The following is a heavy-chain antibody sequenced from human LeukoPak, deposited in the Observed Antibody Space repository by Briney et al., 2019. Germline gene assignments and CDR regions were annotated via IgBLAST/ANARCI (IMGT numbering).Heavy chain of an antibody. CDR3: AKAGYCSTTGCPDYYYMDA. J-gene: IGHJ6*03. CDR2: IRYDGSNK. Sequence: PGGSLRLSCAASGFTFSSYGMHWVRQAPGKGLEWVAFIRYDGSNKYYVDSVKGRFTISRDNSKNTLFLQMNSLRTEDSAIYYCAKAGYCSTTGCPDYYYMDAWGKGTTVTVSS. V-gene: IGHV3-30*02. D-gene: IGHD2-2*01. CDR1: GFTFSSYG.